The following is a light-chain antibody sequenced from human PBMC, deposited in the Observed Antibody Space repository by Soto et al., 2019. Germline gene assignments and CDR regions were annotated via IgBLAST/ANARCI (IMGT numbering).Light chain of an antibody. CDR2: VGTGGIVG. V-gene: IGLV9-49*01. CDR1: SGYSNYK. CDR3: GADHGSGSNFVSYV. J-gene: IGLJ1*01. Sequence: QSVLTQPPSASASLGASVTLTRTLSSGYSNYKVDWYQQRPGKGPRFVMRVGTGGIVGSKGDGIPDRFSVLGSGLNRYLTIKNIQEEDESDYHCGADHGSGSNFVSYVFGTGTKVTVL.